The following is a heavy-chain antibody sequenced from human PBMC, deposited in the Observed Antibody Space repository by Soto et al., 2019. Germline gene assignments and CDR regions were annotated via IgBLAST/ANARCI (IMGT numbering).Heavy chain of an antibody. CDR3: ARESRGAGPFDY. J-gene: IGHJ4*02. CDR1: GFTFSSYG. CDR2: IWYDGSNK. Sequence: QVQLVESGGGVVQPGRSLRLSCAASGFTFSSYGMHWVRQAPGKGLEWVAVIWYDGSNKYYADSVKGRFTISRDNSKNTLYRQMNSLRAEDTAVYYCARESRGAGPFDYWGQGTLVTVSS. D-gene: IGHD3-10*01. V-gene: IGHV3-33*01.